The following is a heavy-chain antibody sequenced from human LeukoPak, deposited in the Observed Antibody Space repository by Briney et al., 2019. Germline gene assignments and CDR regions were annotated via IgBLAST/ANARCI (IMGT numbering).Heavy chain of an antibody. CDR3: ARGGDPYGSGHYYFDY. Sequence: GGSLRLSCAASGFTFSDYYMSWIRQAPGKGLEWVSYISGSSDYTNYADSVKGRFIISRDNSKNTLYLQMNSLSAEDTAMYYCARGGDPYGSGHYYFDYWGQGTLVTVSS. J-gene: IGHJ4*02. V-gene: IGHV3-11*03. D-gene: IGHD3-10*01. CDR2: ISGSSDYT. CDR1: GFTFSDYY.